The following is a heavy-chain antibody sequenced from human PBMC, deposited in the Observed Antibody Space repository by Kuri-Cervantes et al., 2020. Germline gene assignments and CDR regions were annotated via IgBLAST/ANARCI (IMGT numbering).Heavy chain of an antibody. D-gene: IGHD1-14*01. CDR3: ARGDRNSGRDY. CDR2: IVSSGGST. Sequence: GGSLRLSCAASGFPFSDYMMLWVRQAPSKGLEWVSSIVSSGGSTYYADSVKGRFTISRDNTKKSLYLQMTSLRAEDTGVYYCARGDRNSGRDYWGQGTLVTVSS. J-gene: IGHJ4*02. V-gene: IGHV3-21*03. CDR1: GFPFSDYM.